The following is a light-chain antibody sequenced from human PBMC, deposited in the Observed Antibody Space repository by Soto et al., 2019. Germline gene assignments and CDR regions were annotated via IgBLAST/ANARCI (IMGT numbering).Light chain of an antibody. Sequence: QLVLTQPPSVSGAPGQRVTISCTGSSSNIGAGYDVHWYQQLPGTAPKLLIYDNSNRPSGVPDRFSGSKSGTSASLAITGLQAEDEADYYCQSYDSSLSAFYVFGTGTKLTVL. CDR3: QSYDSSLSAFYV. CDR2: DNS. J-gene: IGLJ1*01. CDR1: SSNIGAGYD. V-gene: IGLV1-40*01.